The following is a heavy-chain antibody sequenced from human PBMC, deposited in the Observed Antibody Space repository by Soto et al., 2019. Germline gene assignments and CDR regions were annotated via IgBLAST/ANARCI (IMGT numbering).Heavy chain of an antibody. Sequence: GGSLRLSCAASGFTFSSYAMSWVRQAPGKGLEWVSAISGSGGSTYYADSVKGRFTISRDNSKNTLYLQMNSLRAEDTAVYYCAKATTATPPYYYYYYYGMDVWGQGTTVTVSS. CDR1: GFTFSSYA. J-gene: IGHJ6*02. CDR3: AKATTATPPYYYYYYYGMDV. D-gene: IGHD5-18*01. V-gene: IGHV3-23*01. CDR2: ISGSGGST.